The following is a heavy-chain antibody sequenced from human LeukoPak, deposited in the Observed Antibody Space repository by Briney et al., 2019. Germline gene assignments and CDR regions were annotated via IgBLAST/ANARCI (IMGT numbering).Heavy chain of an antibody. V-gene: IGHV3-30*02. CDR3: YGEGY. CDR1: RFSFSNYD. Sequence: PGGSLRLSCSVSRFSFSNYDMHWVRQAPAKGLEWVTLIRSYGTDKYYADSVKGRFTISRDNSKNTLHQQMNSLRPEDTAVYYCYGEGYWGQGTLVTVSS. D-gene: IGHD4-17*01. J-gene: IGHJ4*02. CDR2: IRSYGTDK.